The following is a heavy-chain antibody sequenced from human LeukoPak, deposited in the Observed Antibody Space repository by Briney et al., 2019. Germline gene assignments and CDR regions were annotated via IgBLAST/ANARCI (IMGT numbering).Heavy chain of an antibody. CDR1: GFTFSSYG. Sequence: GGSLRLSCAASGFTFSSYGMHWVRQAPGKGLEWVAVISYDGSNKYYADSVKGRFTISRDNSKNTLYLQMNSLRAEDTAVYYCCSSGWYGDTYFDYWGQGTLVTVSS. CDR2: ISYDGSNK. V-gene: IGHV3-30*03. CDR3: CSSGWYGDTYFDY. J-gene: IGHJ4*02. D-gene: IGHD6-19*01.